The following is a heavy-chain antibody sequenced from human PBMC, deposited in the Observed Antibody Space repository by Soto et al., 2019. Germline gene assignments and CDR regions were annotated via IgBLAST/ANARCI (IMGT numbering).Heavy chain of an antibody. D-gene: IGHD6-13*01. Sequence: EVQLLESGGGLVQPGGSLRLSCAASGFTFSSYAMSWVRQAPGKGLEWVSAISGSGGSTYYADSVKGRFTISRDNSKNTLYLQMNSLRAEDTAVYYCARDSRLLYYYYGMDVWGQGTTVIVSS. V-gene: IGHV3-23*01. CDR1: GFTFSSYA. CDR2: ISGSGGST. J-gene: IGHJ6*02. CDR3: ARDSRLLYYYYGMDV.